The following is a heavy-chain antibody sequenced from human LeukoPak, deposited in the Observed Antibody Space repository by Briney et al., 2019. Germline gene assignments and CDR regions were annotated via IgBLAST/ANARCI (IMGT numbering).Heavy chain of an antibody. Sequence: GSSVKVSYKASGGTFSSYAISWVRQAPGQGLEWMGRIIPIFGTANYAQKFQGRVTITTDESTSTAYMELSSLRSEDTAVYYCARDRIVGARPNGAFDIWGQGTMVTVSS. CDR3: ARDRIVGARPNGAFDI. J-gene: IGHJ3*02. CDR1: GGTFSSYA. CDR2: IIPIFGTA. V-gene: IGHV1-69*05. D-gene: IGHD1-26*01.